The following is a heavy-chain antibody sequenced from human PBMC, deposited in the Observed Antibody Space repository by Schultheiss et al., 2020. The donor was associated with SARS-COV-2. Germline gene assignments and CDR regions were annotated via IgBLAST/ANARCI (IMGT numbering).Heavy chain of an antibody. J-gene: IGHJ1*01. CDR2: VYPRGSDT. CDR1: GYSFTSHW. D-gene: IGHD2-15*01. CDR3: ARSGYCSGGSCYSPSYAEYFQH. Sequence: GESLKISCKGSGYSFTSHWIGWVRQMPGKGLEWMGIVYPRGSDTRYSPSLQGQVTISVDKSISTAYLQWNSLKASDTAMYYCARSGYCSGGSCYSPSYAEYFQHWGQGTLVTVSS. V-gene: IGHV5-51*01.